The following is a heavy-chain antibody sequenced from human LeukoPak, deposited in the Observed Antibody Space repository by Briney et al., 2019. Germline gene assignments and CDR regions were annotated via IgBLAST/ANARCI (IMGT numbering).Heavy chain of an antibody. CDR3: AREEVLDYGSGSYYNGFDY. D-gene: IGHD3-10*01. CDR2: ISSSSSYI. J-gene: IGHJ4*02. Sequence: PGGSPRLSCAASGFTFSSYSMNWVRQAPGKGLEWVSSISSSSSYIYYADSVKGRFTISRDNAKNSLYLQMNSLRAEDTAVYYCAREEVLDYGSGSYYNGFDYWGQGTLVTVSS. CDR1: GFTFSSYS. V-gene: IGHV3-21*01.